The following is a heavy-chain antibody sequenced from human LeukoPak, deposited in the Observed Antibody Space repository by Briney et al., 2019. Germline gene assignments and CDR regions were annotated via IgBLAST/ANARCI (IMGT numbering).Heavy chain of an antibody. CDR2: ISYDGSNK. CDR1: GFTFSSYG. CDR3: AKDSKSYYYGSGSYTHPDY. V-gene: IGHV3-30*18. J-gene: IGHJ4*02. Sequence: TGGSLRLSCAASGFTFSSYGMHWVRQAPGKGLEWVAVISYDGSNKYYADSVKGRFTISRDNSKNTLYLQMNSLRAEDTAVYYCAKDSKSYYYGSGSYTHPDYWGQGTLVTVSS. D-gene: IGHD3-10*01.